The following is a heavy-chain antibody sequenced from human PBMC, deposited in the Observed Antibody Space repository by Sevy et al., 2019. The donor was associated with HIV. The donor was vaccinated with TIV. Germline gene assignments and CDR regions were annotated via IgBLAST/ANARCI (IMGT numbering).Heavy chain of an antibody. D-gene: IGHD2-21*02. CDR1: GFTFSSNA. CDR2: IKGSGDNT. CDR3: AKDLVTVYLYYFEY. J-gene: IGHJ4*02. Sequence: GGSLRLSCEASGFTFSSNAMSWVHQAPGKELEWVSSIKGSGDNTYYADSVKGRFTISRDNAKNTLSLQMNSLRAEDTAVYYCAKDLVTVYLYYFEYWGQGTLVTVSS. V-gene: IGHV3-23*01.